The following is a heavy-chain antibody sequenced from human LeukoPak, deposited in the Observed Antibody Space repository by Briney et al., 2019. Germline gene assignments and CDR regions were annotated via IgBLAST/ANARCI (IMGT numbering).Heavy chain of an antibody. D-gene: IGHD2/OR15-2a*01. Sequence: GGSLRLSCAASRFTFSSYWMHWVRQAPGKGLMCVSRIATDGSSATYADSVKGRFTISRDNAKNSLYLQTNSLRVEDTAVYYCARERVTTTSFDYWGQGVLVAVSS. CDR3: ARERVTTTSFDY. V-gene: IGHV3-74*01. CDR2: IATDGSSA. J-gene: IGHJ4*02. CDR1: RFTFSSYW.